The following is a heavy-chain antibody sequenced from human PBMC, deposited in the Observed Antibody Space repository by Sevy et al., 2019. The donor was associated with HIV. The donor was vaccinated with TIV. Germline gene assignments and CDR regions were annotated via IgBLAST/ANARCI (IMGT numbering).Heavy chain of an antibody. D-gene: IGHD2-8*02. J-gene: IGHJ6*02. CDR1: GFTFSYAW. CDR3: NTDPIIVLLVTDGMDV. Sequence: GGSLRLSCAASGFTFSYAWMSWVRQAPGKGLEWVGRIKAKSDGGTIDYAAPVKGRFTISRDDSKNTLYLQMNSLKTEDTGISYCNTDPIIVLLVTDGMDVWGQGTTVTVSS. CDR2: IKAKSDGGTI. V-gene: IGHV3-15*01.